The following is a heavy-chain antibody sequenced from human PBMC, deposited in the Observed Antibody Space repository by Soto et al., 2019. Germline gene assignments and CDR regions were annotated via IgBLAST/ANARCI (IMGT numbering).Heavy chain of an antibody. Sequence: QLQLQESGPGLVKPSQTLSLTCAVSGGSISNGGYYWFWIRQHPGKGLEWIGSIYFSGSTYYNPSLKTRVTISVGPPKNQFSPQLSCVTAAATGVYYCARESLSQQPTQRRGGGYWDVWGKGTRVTVSS. CDR2: IYFSGST. CDR1: GGSISNGGYY. V-gene: IGHV4-31*11. CDR3: ARESLSQQPTQRRGGGYWDV. D-gene: IGHD6-13*01. J-gene: IGHJ6*04.